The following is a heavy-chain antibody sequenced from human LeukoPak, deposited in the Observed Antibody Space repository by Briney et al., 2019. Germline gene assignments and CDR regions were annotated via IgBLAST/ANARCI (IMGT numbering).Heavy chain of an antibody. CDR1: GGSISSYY. CDR3: ARDAVVVAATDY. Sequence: SETLSLTCTVSGGSISSYYWSWIRQPPGKGLEWIGYIYYSGSTNYNPSLKSRVTISVDTSKNQFSLKLSSVTAADTAVYYCARDAVVVAATDYWGQGTLVTVSS. V-gene: IGHV4-59*12. D-gene: IGHD2-15*01. CDR2: IYYSGST. J-gene: IGHJ4*02.